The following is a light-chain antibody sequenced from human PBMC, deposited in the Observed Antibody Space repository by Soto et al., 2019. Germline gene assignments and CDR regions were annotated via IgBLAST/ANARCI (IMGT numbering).Light chain of an antibody. V-gene: IGKV3-15*01. CDR1: QSVSSN. J-gene: IGKJ2*01. CDR3: QQYNNWPPDT. CDR2: GAS. Sequence: EIVMTHSPATLSVSPGERATLSCRASQSVSSNLAWYQQKPGQAPRLLIYGASTRATGIPARFSGSGSETEFTLTISSLQSEDFAVYYCQQYNNWPPDTFGQGTKLEIK.